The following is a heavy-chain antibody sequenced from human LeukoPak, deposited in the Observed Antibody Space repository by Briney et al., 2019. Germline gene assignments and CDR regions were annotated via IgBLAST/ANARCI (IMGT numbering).Heavy chain of an antibody. J-gene: IGHJ4*02. V-gene: IGHV4-39*01. CDR3: ARHDMTSSGNFDY. CDR2: AYYSGST. Sequence: PSETLSLTCTVSGGSMSSRSYYWGWIRQPPGQGLEWIGSAYYSGSTYYNPSLKSRVTILVDTSKNQFSLKLSSVTAADTAVYYCARHDMTSSGNFDYWGQGTLVTVSS. D-gene: IGHD6-19*01. CDR1: GGSMSSRSYY.